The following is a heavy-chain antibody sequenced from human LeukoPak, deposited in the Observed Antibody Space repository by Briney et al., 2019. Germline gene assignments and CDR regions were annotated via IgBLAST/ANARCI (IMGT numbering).Heavy chain of an antibody. CDR2: IYYSGST. CDR1: GGSISSSSYY. Sequence: SETLSLTCTVSGGSISSSSYYWGWIRQPPGKGLEWIGSIYYSGSTYYNPSLKSRVTISVDTSKNQFSLKLSSVTAADTAVYYCARLYGYQDGYNHLTIDYWGQGTLVTVSS. D-gene: IGHD5-24*01. J-gene: IGHJ4*02. V-gene: IGHV4-39*01. CDR3: ARLYGYQDGYNHLTIDY.